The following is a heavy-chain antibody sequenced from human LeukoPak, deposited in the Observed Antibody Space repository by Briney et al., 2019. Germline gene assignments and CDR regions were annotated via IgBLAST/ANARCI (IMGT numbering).Heavy chain of an antibody. D-gene: IGHD1-1*01. Sequence: ASVKVSCKASGYTFTGYYMHWVRQAPGQGLEWMGWINPNSGGTNYAQKFQGRVTMTRDTSISTAYMELSRLRSDDTAVYYCACQGTTGTTSADNWFDPWGQGTLVTVSS. CDR2: INPNSGGT. CDR1: GYTFTGYY. J-gene: IGHJ5*02. V-gene: IGHV1-2*02. CDR3: ACQGTTGTTSADNWFDP.